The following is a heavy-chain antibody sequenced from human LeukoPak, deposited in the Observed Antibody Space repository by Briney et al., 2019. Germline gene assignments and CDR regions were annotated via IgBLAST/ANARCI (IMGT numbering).Heavy chain of an antibody. CDR3: AKSLNSVVVTTRFDY. CDR2: IYTSWST. D-gene: IGHD2-21*02. Sequence: SETLSLTCTVSGGSISSGLYYWSWIRQPAGKGLEWIGRIYTSWSTNYNPSLKSRVTISLDTSKNQFSLKLSSVTAADTAVYYCAKSLNSVVVTTRFDYWGQGTLVTVSS. V-gene: IGHV4-61*02. CDR1: GGSISSGLYY. J-gene: IGHJ4*02.